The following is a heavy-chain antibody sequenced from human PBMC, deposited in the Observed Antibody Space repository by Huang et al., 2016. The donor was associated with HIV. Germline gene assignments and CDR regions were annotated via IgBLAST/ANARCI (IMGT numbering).Heavy chain of an antibody. D-gene: IGHD6-13*01. Sequence: QVQLVESGGGVVQPGRSLRISCAASGFTFSSSGMHWVRQAPGKGGEWVAVIAYDAKGKYYADSVKGRFSISRDNSKTTVYLQLNSLGLEDTAVYYCAKGGSAAAVLDFWGQGTLVTVSS. V-gene: IGHV3-30*18. J-gene: IGHJ4*02. CDR2: IAYDAKGK. CDR1: GFTFSSSG. CDR3: AKGGSAAAVLDF.